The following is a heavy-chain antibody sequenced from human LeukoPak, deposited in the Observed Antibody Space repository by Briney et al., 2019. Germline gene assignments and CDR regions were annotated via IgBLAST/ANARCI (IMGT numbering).Heavy chain of an antibody. D-gene: IGHD3-22*01. CDR3: ARKNPYYYDSSGFGAPIFDY. CDR1: GCTFDDYG. J-gene: IGHJ4*02. Sequence: GGSLRLSCAASGCTFDDYGMSWVRQAPGKGLEWVSGINWNGGSTGYADSVKGRFTISRDNAKNSLYLQMNSLRAEDTALYYCARKNPYYYDSSGFGAPIFDYWGQGTLVTVSS. V-gene: IGHV3-20*04. CDR2: INWNGGST.